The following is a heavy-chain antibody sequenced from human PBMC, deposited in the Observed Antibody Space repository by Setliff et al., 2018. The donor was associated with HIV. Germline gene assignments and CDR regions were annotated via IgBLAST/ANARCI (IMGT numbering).Heavy chain of an antibody. V-gene: IGHV4-59*01. CDR2: VHYSGNT. CDR1: GVSMTNNY. J-gene: IGHJ4*02. Sequence: PSETLSLTCSVSGVSMTNNYWTWIRQSPGKGLEWIGYVHYSGNTRYNPSPKSRVTISVDTSKNKFSLKLSSVTAADTAVYYCASEKVAWTVSDSFFEFWGQGVPVTVSS. D-gene: IGHD2-15*01. CDR3: ASEKVAWTVSDSFFEF.